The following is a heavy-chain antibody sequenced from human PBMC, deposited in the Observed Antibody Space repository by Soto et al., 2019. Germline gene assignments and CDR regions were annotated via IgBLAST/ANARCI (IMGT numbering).Heavy chain of an antibody. D-gene: IGHD6-19*01. V-gene: IGHV3-11*01. CDR3: ARDSLRKTTYIAMAGIDAFDI. CDR1: GFTFSDYY. CDR2: ISSSGSTI. J-gene: IGHJ3*02. Sequence: GGSLRLSCAASGFTFSDYYMSWIRQAPGKGLEWVSYISSSGSTIYYADSVKGRFTISRDNAKNSLYLQMNSLRAEDTAVYYCARDSLRKTTYIAMAGIDAFDIWGQGTMVTVSS.